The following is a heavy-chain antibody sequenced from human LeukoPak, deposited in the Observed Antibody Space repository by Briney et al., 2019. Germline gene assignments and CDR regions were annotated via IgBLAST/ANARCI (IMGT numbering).Heavy chain of an antibody. D-gene: IGHD2-2*01. CDR2: MNPNRGNT. J-gene: IGHJ4*02. Sequence: ASVKVSCKASGYTFTSYDINWVRQAAGQGLEWMGWMNPNRGNTVYAQKFQGRVTMTRNTSISTAYMELSSLRSEDTAVYYCARRRYCSSTSCLDYWGQGTLVTVSS. V-gene: IGHV1-8*01. CDR3: ARRRYCSSTSCLDY. CDR1: GYTFTSYD.